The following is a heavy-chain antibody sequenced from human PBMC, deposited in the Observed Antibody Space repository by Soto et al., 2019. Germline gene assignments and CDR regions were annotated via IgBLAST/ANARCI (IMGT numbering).Heavy chain of an antibody. J-gene: IGHJ6*03. V-gene: IGHV3-53*04. CDR1: GFTVSSNY. D-gene: IGHD2-2*01. Sequence: QAGGSLRLSCAASGFTVSSNYMSWVRQAPGKGLEWVSVIYSGGSTYYADSVKGRFTISRHNSKNTLYLQMNSLRAEDTAVYYCARGRYQLPSHVDYYYYMDVWGKGTTVTVSS. CDR3: ARGRYQLPSHVDYYYYMDV. CDR2: IYSGGST.